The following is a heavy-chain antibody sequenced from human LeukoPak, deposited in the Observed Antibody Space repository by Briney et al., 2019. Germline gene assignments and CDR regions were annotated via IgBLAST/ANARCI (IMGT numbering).Heavy chain of an antibody. V-gene: IGHV3-74*01. CDR2: IKSDGSIT. Sequence: TGGSLRLSCAASGFTFTTYWMHWVRQAPGKGLVWVSHIKSDGSITSYADSVKGRFTISRDNAKNTLYLQMNSLRAEDTAVYYCARDAVDTANAVWGQGTTVTVSS. J-gene: IGHJ6*02. CDR1: GFTFTTYW. CDR3: ARDAVDTANAV. D-gene: IGHD5-18*01.